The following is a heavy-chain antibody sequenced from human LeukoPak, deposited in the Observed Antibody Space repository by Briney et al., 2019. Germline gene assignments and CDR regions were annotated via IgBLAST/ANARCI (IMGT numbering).Heavy chain of an antibody. J-gene: IGHJ4*02. V-gene: IGHV4-34*01. Sequence: SGTLSLTCAVYGGSFSDYYWSWIRQPPGKGLEWIGEINHSESTNYNPSLKSRVAISVDTSKNQFSLKLSSVTAADTAVYYCARHLATYYYGSGSYYRGEQFDYWGQGTLVTVSS. CDR1: GGSFSDYY. CDR3: ARHLATYYYGSGSYYRGEQFDY. CDR2: INHSEST. D-gene: IGHD3-10*01.